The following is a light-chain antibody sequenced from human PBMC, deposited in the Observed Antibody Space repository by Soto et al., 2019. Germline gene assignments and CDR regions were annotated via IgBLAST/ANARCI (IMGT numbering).Light chain of an antibody. V-gene: IGKV1-39*01. CDR2: AAS. J-gene: IGKJ4*01. Sequence: DIQMTQSPSSLSASVGDRVTITCRASQSINSYLNWYQQKPGKAPKLLIHAASTLQSGVPSRFSGSGAGTDFTLTISSLQPEDCATYYCQQSYTTPPLIFGGGTNVEIK. CDR1: QSINSY. CDR3: QQSYTTPPLI.